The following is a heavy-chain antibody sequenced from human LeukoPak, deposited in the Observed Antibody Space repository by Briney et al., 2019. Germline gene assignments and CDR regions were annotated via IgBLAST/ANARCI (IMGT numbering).Heavy chain of an antibody. CDR1: GFTVSSNY. D-gene: IGHD1-26*01. CDR3: TGYSGSYYGGIDY. J-gene: IGHJ4*02. CDR2: IYSGGST. V-gene: IGHV3-66*01. Sequence: GGSLRLSCAASGFTVSSNYMSWVRQAPGKGLEWVSVIYSGGSTYYADSVKGRFTISRDNSKNTLYLQMNSLRAEDTAVYYCTGYSGSYYGGIDYWGQGTLVTVSS.